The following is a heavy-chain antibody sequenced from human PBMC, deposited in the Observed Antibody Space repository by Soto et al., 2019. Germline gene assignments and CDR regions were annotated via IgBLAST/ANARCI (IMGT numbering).Heavy chain of an antibody. Sequence: GVSQKISCKGSGYSFTSYWSGWVRQMPGKGLEWMGIIYPGDSDTRYSPSFQGQVTISADKSISTAYLQWSSLKASDTAMYYCARQGAVAGTRVDCWGQGTLVTVSS. V-gene: IGHV5-51*01. D-gene: IGHD6-19*01. CDR3: ARQGAVAGTRVDC. CDR2: IYPGDSDT. J-gene: IGHJ4*02. CDR1: GYSFTSYW.